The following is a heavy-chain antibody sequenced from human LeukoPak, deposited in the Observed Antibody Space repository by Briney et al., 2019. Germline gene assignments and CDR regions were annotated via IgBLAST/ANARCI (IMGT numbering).Heavy chain of an antibody. V-gene: IGHV4-34*01. CDR2: INHSGST. Sequence: SETLSLTCAVYGGSFSGYYWSWIRQPPGKGLDWIGEINHSGSTNYNPSLKSRVTISVDTSKNQFSLKLSSVTAADTAVYYCARLRYYDYVWGSYRLSYYYYYMDVWGQRDHGHRLL. J-gene: IGHJ6*03. CDR3: ARLRYYDYVWGSYRLSYYYYYMDV. D-gene: IGHD3-16*02. CDR1: GGSFSGYY.